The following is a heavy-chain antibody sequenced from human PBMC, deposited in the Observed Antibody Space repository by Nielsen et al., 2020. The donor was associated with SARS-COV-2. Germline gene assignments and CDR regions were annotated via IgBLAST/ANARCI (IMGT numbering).Heavy chain of an antibody. CDR1: GGSISSSNW. CDR2: IYPSGST. D-gene: IGHD2-15*01. Sequence: SETLSLTCVVSGGSISSSNWWSWVRQPPGKGLEWIGEIYPSGSTNYNPSLKSRVTISIDKSKNHFSLKLRSVTAADTAVYYCARDRGVVPDYYYGMDVWGQGTTVTVSS. V-gene: IGHV4-4*02. CDR3: ARDRGVVPDYYYGMDV. J-gene: IGHJ6*02.